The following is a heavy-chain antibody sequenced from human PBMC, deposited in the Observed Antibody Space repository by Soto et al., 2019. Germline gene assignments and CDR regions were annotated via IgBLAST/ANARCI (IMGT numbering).Heavy chain of an antibody. Sequence: EVQLVESGGGLVQPGRSLRLSCAASGFIFDDYAMYWVRQAPGKGLEWVSGINWNSGRIGYADSVKGRFTISRDNAKNSLYLEMNSLRAEDTALYYCAKDRSYSNSYLFDNWGQGTLVTVSS. CDR2: INWNSGRI. CDR3: AKDRSYSNSYLFDN. V-gene: IGHV3-9*01. D-gene: IGHD6-6*01. CDR1: GFIFDDYA. J-gene: IGHJ4*02.